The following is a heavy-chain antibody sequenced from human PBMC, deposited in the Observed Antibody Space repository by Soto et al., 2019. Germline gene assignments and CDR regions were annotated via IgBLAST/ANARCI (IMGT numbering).Heavy chain of an antibody. D-gene: IGHD2-21*02. J-gene: IGHJ4*02. Sequence: GGSLRLSCAASGFTFSNAWMSWVRQAPGKGLEWVGRIKSKTDGGTTDYAAPVKGRFTISRDDSKNTLYLQMNSLKTADTAVYYCATLLCGGDCYVDYWGQGTLVTVSS. CDR3: ATLLCGGDCYVDY. V-gene: IGHV3-15*01. CDR2: IKSKTDGGTT. CDR1: GFTFSNAW.